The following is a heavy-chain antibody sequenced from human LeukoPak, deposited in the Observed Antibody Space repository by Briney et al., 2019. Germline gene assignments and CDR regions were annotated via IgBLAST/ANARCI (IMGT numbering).Heavy chain of an antibody. CDR1: GGSISSSGYY. Sequence: SETLSLTCTVSGGSISSSGYYWGWIRQPPGKGLEWIGSIYYSGSTYYNPSLKSRVTISVDTSKNQFSLKLSSVTAADTAVYYCARVDCSSTSCYHFDYWGQGTLVTVCS. CDR2: IYYSGST. V-gene: IGHV4-39*01. D-gene: IGHD2-2*01. J-gene: IGHJ4*02. CDR3: ARVDCSSTSCYHFDY.